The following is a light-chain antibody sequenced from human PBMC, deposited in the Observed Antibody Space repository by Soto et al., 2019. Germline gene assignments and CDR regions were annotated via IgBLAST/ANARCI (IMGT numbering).Light chain of an antibody. CDR2: GAS. J-gene: IGKJ5*01. Sequence: EIVLTQSPGTLSLSPGERATLSCRASQSVRGAYLAWYQKNPGQAPRLLIYGASSRATGIPDRFSGSGSGTDFTLTISRLEPEDFAVYYCQQYGSSITFGQGTRLEIK. V-gene: IGKV3-20*01. CDR1: QSVRGAY. CDR3: QQYGSSIT.